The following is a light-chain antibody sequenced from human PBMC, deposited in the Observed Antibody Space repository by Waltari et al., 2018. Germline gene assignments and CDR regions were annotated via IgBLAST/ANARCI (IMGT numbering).Light chain of an antibody. Sequence: QSALTQQASVSGSPGQSITISCSGTCADIGRHNLVAWFQQPPGNPPQLVIHTVTERPSELSSRFAGSKSGNPASLTISGLQAEDEADYYCSSFESSRTWVFGGGTKLTVL. CDR2: TVT. CDR3: SSFESSRTWV. CDR1: CADIGRHNL. J-gene: IGLJ3*02. V-gene: IGLV2-23*02.